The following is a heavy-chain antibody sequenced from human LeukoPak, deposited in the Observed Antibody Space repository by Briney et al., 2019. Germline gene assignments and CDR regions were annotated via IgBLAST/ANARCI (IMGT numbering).Heavy chain of an antibody. V-gene: IGHV1-8*01. CDR1: GYTFTSYD. D-gene: IGHD6-13*01. CDR2: MNPNSGNT. CDR3: ARDQAIAAAGTTGFGY. J-gene: IGHJ4*02. Sequence: ASVKVSCKASGYTFTSYDINWVRQATGQGLEWMGWMNPNSGNTGYAQKFQGRVTMTTDTSTSTAYMELRSLRSDDTAVYYCARDQAIAAAGTTGFGYWGQGTLVTVSS.